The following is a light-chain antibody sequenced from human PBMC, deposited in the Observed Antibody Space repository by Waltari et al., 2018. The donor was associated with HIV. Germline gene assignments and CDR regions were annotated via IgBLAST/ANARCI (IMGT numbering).Light chain of an antibody. CDR2: NIS. CDR3: MQATQFPHT. J-gene: IGKJ2*01. CDR1: KSLAHSDGNTY. Sequence: DIVMTETPPSSPVTLGQQASISCSSSKSLAHSDGNTYLSWLQQRPGQPPRLLIYNISNRFSGVPDRFSGSGAGTDFTLKISRVEAEDVGVYYCMQATQFPHTLGQGTRLEIK. V-gene: IGKV2-24*01.